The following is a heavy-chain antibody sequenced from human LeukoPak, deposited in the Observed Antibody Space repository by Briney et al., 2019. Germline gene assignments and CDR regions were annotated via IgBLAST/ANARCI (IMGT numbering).Heavy chain of an antibody. D-gene: IGHD4-17*01. J-gene: IGHJ4*02. CDR1: GYSISTSYY. Sequence: SETLSLTCTVSGYSISTSYYWGWIRQPPGKGLEWIGSIYHSGNTYYNPSLKSRVTISVDTSKNQFSLKLNSVAAADTAVYYCARAGYGDSDFDYWGQGTLVTVSS. V-gene: IGHV4-38-2*02. CDR3: ARAGYGDSDFDY. CDR2: IYHSGNT.